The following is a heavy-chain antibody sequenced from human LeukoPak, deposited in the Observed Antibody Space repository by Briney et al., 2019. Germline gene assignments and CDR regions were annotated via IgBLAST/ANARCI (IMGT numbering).Heavy chain of an antibody. Sequence: GGSLRLSCVASGFTFSSYALSWVRQAPGKGLDCVSVSGSDGYTYYADSVKGRFTISRDNSRNTLYLQMNSLRAEDTALYYCAKDSKGYSSGWDLDYWGQGTLVTVSS. V-gene: IGHV3-23*01. D-gene: IGHD6-19*01. CDR3: AKDSKGYSSGWDLDY. J-gene: IGHJ4*02. CDR2: SGSDGYT. CDR1: GFTFSSYA.